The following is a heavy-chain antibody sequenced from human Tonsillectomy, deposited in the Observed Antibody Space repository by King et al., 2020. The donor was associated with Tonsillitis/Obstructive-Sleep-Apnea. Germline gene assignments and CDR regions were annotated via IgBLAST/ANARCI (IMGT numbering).Heavy chain of an antibody. J-gene: IGHJ4*02. Sequence: VQLVESGGGLVQPGGSLKLSCAASGFTFSGSAMHWVRQASGKGLEWVGRIRSKANSYATAYAASVKGRFTISRDDSKNTACLQMNSLKTEDTAVYYCTRHTPPSDYWGQGTLVTVSS. V-gene: IGHV3-73*01. CDR2: IRSKANSYAT. CDR1: GFTFSGSA. D-gene: IGHD2-15*01. CDR3: TRHTPPSDY.